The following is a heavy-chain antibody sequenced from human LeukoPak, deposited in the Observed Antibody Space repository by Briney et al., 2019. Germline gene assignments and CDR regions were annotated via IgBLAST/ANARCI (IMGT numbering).Heavy chain of an antibody. V-gene: IGHV1-2*02. CDR1: GYTFTGYY. D-gene: IGHD3-10*01. CDR3: AREKDPYYYGSGSSIPY. J-gene: IGHJ4*02. Sequence: ASVKVSCKASGYTFTGYYMHWVRQAPGQGLEWMGWINPNSGGTNYAQKFQGRVTMTRDTSISTAYMELSRLRSDDTAVYYCAREKDPYYYGSGSSIPYWGQGTLVTVSS. CDR2: INPNSGGT.